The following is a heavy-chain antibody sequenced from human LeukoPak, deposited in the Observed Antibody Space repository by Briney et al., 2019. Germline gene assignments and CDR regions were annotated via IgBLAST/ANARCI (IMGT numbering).Heavy chain of an antibody. Sequence: GASVKVSCKASGGTFSSYAISWVRQAPGQGLEWMGRIIPILGIANYAQKFQGRVTITADKSTSTAYMELSSLRSEDTAVYYCARDTYYDYVWGSYRSLPMEWGQGTLVTVSS. CDR1: GGTFSSYA. CDR2: IIPILGIA. J-gene: IGHJ4*02. D-gene: IGHD3-16*02. V-gene: IGHV1-69*04. CDR3: ARDTYYDYVWGSYRSLPME.